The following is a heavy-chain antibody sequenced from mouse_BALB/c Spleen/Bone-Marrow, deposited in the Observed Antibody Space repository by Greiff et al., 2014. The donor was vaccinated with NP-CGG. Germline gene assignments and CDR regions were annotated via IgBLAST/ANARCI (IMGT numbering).Heavy chain of an antibody. CDR1: GYTFTDYY. D-gene: IGHD2-14*01. J-gene: IGHJ1*01. CDR2: INPINGDT. Sequence: VQLQQPGPELVKPGASVKMPCKASGYTFTDYYMKWVKQSHGESLEWIGDINPINGDTFYNQKFKGKATLTVDKSSSTAYMQLDSLTSEDSAVYYCAMGVRLYWYFDVWGAGTTVTVSS. V-gene: IGHV1-18*01. CDR3: AMGVRLYWYFDV.